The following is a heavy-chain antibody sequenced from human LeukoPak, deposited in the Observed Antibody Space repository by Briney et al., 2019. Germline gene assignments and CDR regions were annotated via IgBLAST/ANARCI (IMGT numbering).Heavy chain of an antibody. V-gene: IGHV1-18*01. CDR2: ISAYNGNT. Sequence: ASVKVSCKASGYTFTSYGISWVRQAPGQGLEWMGWISAYNGNTNYAQKVQRRVTMTTDTSTSTAYMELRSLRSDDTALYYCARMSGDPQFFGVVTFFDYWGQGTLVTVSS. D-gene: IGHD3-3*01. CDR1: GYTFTSYG. CDR3: ARMSGDPQFFGVVTFFDY. J-gene: IGHJ4*02.